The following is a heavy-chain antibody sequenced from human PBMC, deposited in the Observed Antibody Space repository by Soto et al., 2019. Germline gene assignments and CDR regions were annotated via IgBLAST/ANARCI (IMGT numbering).Heavy chain of an antibody. CDR3: ARHIAAAGRNSWFDP. V-gene: IGHV4-39*01. CDR2: IYYSGST. D-gene: IGHD6-13*01. J-gene: IGHJ5*02. Sequence: SETLSLTCTVSGGSISSSSYYWGWIRQPPGKGLEWIGSIYYSGSTYYNPSLKSRVTISVDTSKNQFSLKLSSVTASDTAVYYCARHIAAAGRNSWFDPWGQGTLVTVSS. CDR1: GGSISSSSYY.